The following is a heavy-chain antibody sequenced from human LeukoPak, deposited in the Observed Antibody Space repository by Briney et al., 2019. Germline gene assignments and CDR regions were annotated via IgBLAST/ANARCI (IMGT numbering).Heavy chain of an antibody. CDR2: ISYDGSNK. D-gene: IGHD4/OR15-4a*01. J-gene: IGHJ4*02. CDR3: AKVPTVLTYYFHY. CDR1: GFTFSSYA. Sequence: GGSLRLSCAASGFTFSSYAMHWVRQAPGKGLEWVAVISYDGSNKYYADSVKGRFTISRDNSKNTLYLQMSSLRPEDTAVYYCAKVPTVLTYYFHYWGQGTLVTVSS. V-gene: IGHV3-30-3*01.